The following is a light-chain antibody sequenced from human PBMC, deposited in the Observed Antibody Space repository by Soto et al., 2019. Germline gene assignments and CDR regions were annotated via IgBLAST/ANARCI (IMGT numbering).Light chain of an antibody. CDR3: QHCHSLPLP. Sequence: ILGTQSPASLSASVGDRVTITCLASQGIDTSLAWYQQKPGKAPKLMIYAEYNLETGVPSRFSGSGSGTDFTFTISSLQPEDIATYYCQHCHSLPLPFGQGTRLDIK. CDR2: AEY. V-gene: IGKV1-33*01. CDR1: QGIDTS. J-gene: IGKJ5*01.